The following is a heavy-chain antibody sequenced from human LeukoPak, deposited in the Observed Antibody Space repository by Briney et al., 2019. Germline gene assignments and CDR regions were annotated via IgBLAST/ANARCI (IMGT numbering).Heavy chain of an antibody. CDR3: ARRTAGNWNPHASSGFDP. J-gene: IGHJ5*02. CDR2: IYPGDSDT. V-gene: IGHV5-51*01. Sequence: GESLKISCKGSGYSFTSYWIGWVRQMPGKGLEWMGIIYPGDSDTRYSPSFQGQVTISADKSISTAYLQWSSLKASDTAMYYCARRTAGNWNPHASSGFDPWGQGTLVTVSS. D-gene: IGHD1-1*01. CDR1: GYSFTSYW.